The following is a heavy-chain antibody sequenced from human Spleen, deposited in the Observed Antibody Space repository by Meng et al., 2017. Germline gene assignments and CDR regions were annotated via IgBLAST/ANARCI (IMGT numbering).Heavy chain of an antibody. CDR2: IYYSGST. CDR1: GGSVNSGSYS. V-gene: IGHV4-61*01. J-gene: IGHJ4*02. CDR3: ARGQYY. Sequence: QVQLQESGPGLMRPSETLSLTCTVSGGSVNSGSYSWSWIRQPPGKGLEWIGNIYYSGSTNYNPSLKSRVTMSIDASKNQFSLMLSSVTAADTAVYYCARGQYYWGQGTLVTVSS.